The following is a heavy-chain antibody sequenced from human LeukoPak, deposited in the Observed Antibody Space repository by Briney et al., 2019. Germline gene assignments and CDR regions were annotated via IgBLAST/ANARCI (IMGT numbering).Heavy chain of an antibody. J-gene: IGHJ4*02. D-gene: IGHD5-18*01. CDR1: GGSFSSGGPY. V-gene: IGHV4-31*03. CDR2: IYYSGST. Sequence: PSQTLSLTCSVSGGSFSSGGPYWSWVRQLPGKGLEWIGYIYYSGSTYYNPSLKSRVTISVDTSKNQFSLKLSSVTAADTAVYYCARGGYSYGPEYYFDYWGQGTLVTVSS. CDR3: ARGGYSYGPEYYFDY.